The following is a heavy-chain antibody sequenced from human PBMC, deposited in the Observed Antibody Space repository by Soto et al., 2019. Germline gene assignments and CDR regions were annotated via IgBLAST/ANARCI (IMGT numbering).Heavy chain of an antibody. V-gene: IGHV3-21*01. J-gene: IGHJ5*02. Sequence: EVQLVESGGGLVKPGGSLRLSCAASGFTFSSYSMNWVRQAPGKGLEWVSSISSSSSYIYYADSVKGRFTISRDNAKNSLNRQMNSLRAADTAVYYCARDHLSYDTSVYFTWGQGTLVPVSS. CDR2: ISSSSSYI. CDR3: ARDHLSYDTSVYFT. D-gene: IGHD3-22*01. CDR1: GFTFSSYS.